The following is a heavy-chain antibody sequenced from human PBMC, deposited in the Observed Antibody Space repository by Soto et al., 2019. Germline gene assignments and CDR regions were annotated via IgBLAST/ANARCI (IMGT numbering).Heavy chain of an antibody. CDR3: ARQFDSSGWYYYYYGMDV. Sequence: QVQLVESGGGVVQPGRSLRLSCAASGFTFSSFGMHWVRQAPGKGLEWVAIISYDGNNKYYADSVQGRFTISRDNSKNTLYPQMNSLRAEDTAVYYCARQFDSSGWYYYYYGMDVWGQGTTVTVSS. J-gene: IGHJ6*02. V-gene: IGHV3-30*03. D-gene: IGHD6-19*01. CDR1: GFTFSSFG. CDR2: ISYDGNNK.